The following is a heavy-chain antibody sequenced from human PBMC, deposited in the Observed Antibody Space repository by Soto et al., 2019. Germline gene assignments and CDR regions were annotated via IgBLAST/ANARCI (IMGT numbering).Heavy chain of an antibody. Sequence: QVQLVESGGGVVQPGRSLRLSCAASGFTFSSYGMHWVRQAPGKGLEWVAVIWYDGSNKYYADSVKGRFTISRDNSKNTLYLQMNSLRAEDTAVYYCEREDEVYSGYWGGGDFDYWGQGTLVTVSS. V-gene: IGHV3-33*01. CDR1: GFTFSSYG. CDR3: EREDEVYSGYWGGGDFDY. J-gene: IGHJ4*02. CDR2: IWYDGSNK. D-gene: IGHD5-12*01.